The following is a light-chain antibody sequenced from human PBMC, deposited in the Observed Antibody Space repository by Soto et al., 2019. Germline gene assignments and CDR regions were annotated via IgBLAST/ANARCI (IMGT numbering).Light chain of an antibody. CDR2: GAS. CDR3: QQYGSSPRT. Sequence: EIVLTQSPGTLSLSPGERATPSCRASQSASSSYLAWNQQKPGQAPRLLIYGASSRATGIPDRFSGSGSGTDFTLTISRLEPEDFSVYYCQQYGSSPRTFGQGTKVEIK. J-gene: IGKJ1*01. V-gene: IGKV3-20*01. CDR1: QSASSSY.